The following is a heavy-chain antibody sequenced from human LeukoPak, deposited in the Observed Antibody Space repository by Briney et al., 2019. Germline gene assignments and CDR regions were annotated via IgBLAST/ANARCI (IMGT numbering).Heavy chain of an antibody. CDR1: GPTFRNAF. CDR2: VESSTDGGTT. Sequence: GGSLRLSCAASGPTFRNAFMNWVRQAPGKGLEWVGRVESSTDGGTTDYAAPVKGRFTMSRDDSKNTLYLQMNNVKTVDTGVYYCTTSPGITVFGVVTDYWGQGTLVIVSS. V-gene: IGHV3-15*04. CDR3: TTSPGITVFGVVTDY. D-gene: IGHD3-3*01. J-gene: IGHJ4*02.